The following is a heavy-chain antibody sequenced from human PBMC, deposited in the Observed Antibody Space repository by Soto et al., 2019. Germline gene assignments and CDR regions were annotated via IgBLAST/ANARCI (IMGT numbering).Heavy chain of an antibody. V-gene: IGHV3-23*01. Sequence: AGGSLRLSCAASGFTFNSYAMSWVRQAPWKGLEWVSTISYSGGSTYYADSVMGRFTISRDNSKNTLYLQMNSLRAEDTAVYYCAKRMDSSGSRGHASDIWGQGTSVTVSS. CDR1: GFTFNSYA. J-gene: IGHJ3*02. CDR3: AKRMDSSGSRGHASDI. D-gene: IGHD6-19*01. CDR2: ISYSGGST.